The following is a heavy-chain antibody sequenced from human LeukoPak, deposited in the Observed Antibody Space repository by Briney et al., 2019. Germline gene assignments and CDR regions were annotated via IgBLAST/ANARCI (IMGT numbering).Heavy chain of an antibody. D-gene: IGHD3-10*01. CDR3: AREGRPAGFYYGSGSYVWDY. CDR1: GGTFSSYA. Sequence: GASVKASCKASGGTFSSYAISWVRQAPGQGLEWMGGIIPIFGTANYAQKFQGRVTITTDESTSTAYMELSSLRSEDTAVYYCAREGRPAGFYYGSGSYVWDYWGQGTLVTVSS. V-gene: IGHV1-69*05. J-gene: IGHJ4*02. CDR2: IIPIFGTA.